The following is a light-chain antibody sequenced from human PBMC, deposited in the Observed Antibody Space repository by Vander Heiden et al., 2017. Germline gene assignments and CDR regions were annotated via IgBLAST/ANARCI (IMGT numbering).Light chain of an antibody. V-gene: IGKV3-11*01. CDR1: QSVSSY. CDR2: DES. J-gene: IGKJ2*01. Sequence: IMLTPSPATLSLSPGERATLSCRASQSVSSYLDWYQQKPGQAHRLLIYDESNRATGIPARFSGSGSGTDLTLTISSLETEDFAVYYCQQRSNWPPRYTFGQGTKLEIK. CDR3: QQRSNWPPRYT.